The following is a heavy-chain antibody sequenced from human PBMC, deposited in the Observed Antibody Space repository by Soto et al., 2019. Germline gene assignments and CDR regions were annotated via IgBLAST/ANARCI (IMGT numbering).Heavy chain of an antibody. CDR1: GGSISSYY. CDR2: IYYSGST. V-gene: IGHV4-59*01. J-gene: IGHJ4*02. D-gene: IGHD5-12*01. Sequence: PSETLSLTCTVSGGSISSYYWSWIRQPPGKGLEWIGYIYYSGSTNYNPSLKSRVTISVDTSKNQFSLKLSSVTAADTAVYYCARGYSGYDDFDDWGQGTLVTVSS. CDR3: ARGYSGYDDFDD.